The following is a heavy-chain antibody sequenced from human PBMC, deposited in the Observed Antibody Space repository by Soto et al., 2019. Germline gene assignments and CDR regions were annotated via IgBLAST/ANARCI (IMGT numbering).Heavy chain of an antibody. J-gene: IGHJ4*02. CDR3: ARDGGVYDYSPFDY. D-gene: IGHD4-4*01. CDR2: IIPIFGTA. V-gene: IGHV1-69*12. CDR1: GGTFSSYA. Sequence: QVQLVQSGAEVKKPGSSVKVSCKASGGTFSSYAISWVRQAPGQGLEWMGGIIPIFGTADYAQKFQGRVTITAHESNSAVYRERSGLRSEDSAVYYCARDGGVYDYSPFDYWGQGTLVTVSS.